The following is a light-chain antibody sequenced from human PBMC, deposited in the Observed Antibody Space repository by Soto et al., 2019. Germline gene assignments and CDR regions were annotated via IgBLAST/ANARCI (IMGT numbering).Light chain of an antibody. V-gene: IGLV2-14*01. J-gene: IGLJ1*01. CDR3: SSYTSSSTLYV. CDR2: AAS. Sequence: QSALTQPASVSGSPGQSITISCTGTSSDVGGYNYVSWYQQHPGKAPKLMIYAASNRPSGVSNRFSGSKSGNTASLTISGLQAEDEADYYCSSYTSSSTLYVFGTGTKLTVL. CDR1: SSDVGGYNY.